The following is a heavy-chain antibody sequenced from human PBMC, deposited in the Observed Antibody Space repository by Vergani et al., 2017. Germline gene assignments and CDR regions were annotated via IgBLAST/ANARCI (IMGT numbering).Heavy chain of an antibody. J-gene: IGHJ4*02. CDR2: ISAYNGNT. Sequence: VQLVQSGAEVKKPGATMKISCKVSGYTFTDHYMHWVKQAPGKGLEWMGWISAYNGNTNYAQKLQGRVTMTTDTSTSTAYMELRSLRSDDTAVYYCAREQWLPIDYFDYWGQGTLVTVSS. CDR1: GYTFTDHY. D-gene: IGHD6-19*01. CDR3: AREQWLPIDYFDY. V-gene: IGHV1-18*04.